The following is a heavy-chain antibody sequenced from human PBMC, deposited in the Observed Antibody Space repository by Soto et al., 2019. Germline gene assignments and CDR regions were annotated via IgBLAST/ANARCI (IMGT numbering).Heavy chain of an antibody. CDR3: ARCPPSGDLKKPSYHMDV. CDR1: GFSFSNYA. V-gene: IGHV3-23*01. CDR2: ISGSGAST. Sequence: PGGSLRLSCAASGFSFSNYAVRWVRQAPGKGLEWVSAISGSGASTYYADSVKGRFTISRDNSKNTLYVHMNSLRAEDTAVYYCARCPPSGDLKKPSYHMDVWGKGTTVTVSS. D-gene: IGHD3-3*01. J-gene: IGHJ6*03.